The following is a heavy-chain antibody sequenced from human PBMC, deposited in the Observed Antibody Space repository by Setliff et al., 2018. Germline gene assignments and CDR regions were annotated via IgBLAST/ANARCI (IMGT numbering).Heavy chain of an antibody. J-gene: IGHJ4*02. CDR1: GGSISSGSYY. V-gene: IGHV4-30-4*08. CDR3: ARGYYDILTGYYIGD. CDR2: IIHSGST. Sequence: SETLSLTCTVYGGSISSGSYYWSWIRQPPGKRLEWIGEIIHSGSTYYNPSRKSRVTISVDTSKDQFSLNLSSVTAADTAVYYCARGYYDILTGYYIGDWGQGTLVTVSS. D-gene: IGHD3-9*01.